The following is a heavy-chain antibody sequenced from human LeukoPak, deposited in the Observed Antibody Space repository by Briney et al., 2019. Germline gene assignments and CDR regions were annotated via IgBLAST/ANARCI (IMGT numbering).Heavy chain of an antibody. D-gene: IGHD2-15*01. CDR1: GGSISSGSYY. J-gene: IGHJ4*02. V-gene: IGHV4-61*02. Sequence: SETLSLTCTVSGGSISSGSYYWSWIRQPAGKGLEWIGRIYTSGSTNYNPSLKSRVTISVDTSKNQFSLKLSSVTAADTAVYYCARETVVVAANDYWGQGTLVTVSS. CDR2: IYTSGST. CDR3: ARETVVVAANDY.